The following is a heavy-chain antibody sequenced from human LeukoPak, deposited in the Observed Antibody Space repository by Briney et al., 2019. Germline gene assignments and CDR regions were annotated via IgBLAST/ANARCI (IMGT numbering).Heavy chain of an antibody. Sequence: GGSLRLSCAASGFTFSNYWVSWVRQAPGKGLEWVANIKQDGSEKYYVDSVKGRFIISRDNARNSLYLQMNSLRADDTAVYYCARLIEGAGFDYWGQGTLVTVSS. J-gene: IGHJ4*02. V-gene: IGHV3-7*01. CDR1: GFTFSNYW. CDR3: ARLIEGAGFDY. CDR2: IKQDGSEK. D-gene: IGHD6-13*01.